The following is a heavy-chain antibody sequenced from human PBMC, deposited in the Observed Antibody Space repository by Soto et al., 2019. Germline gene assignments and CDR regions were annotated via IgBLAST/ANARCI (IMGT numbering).Heavy chain of an antibody. CDR1: GGTFSTYT. V-gene: IGHV1-69*06. J-gene: IGHJ5*02. CDR3: ARGLECRGYCLDKPTWFGP. CDR2: IIPIFGTP. D-gene: IGHD2-15*01. Sequence: GASVKFSCKASGGTFSTYTFSWVRHAPGQGLEWMGRIIPIFGTPYYAQKFQGRVTITADKSTSTVYMELSSLGSDDTAVYFCARGLECRGYCLDKPTWFGPWGQGTLVTVSS.